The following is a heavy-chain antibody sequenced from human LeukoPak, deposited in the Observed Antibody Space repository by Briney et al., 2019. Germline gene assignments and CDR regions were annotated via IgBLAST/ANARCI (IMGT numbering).Heavy chain of an antibody. CDR2: IYYSGST. Sequence: SETLSLTCTVSGGSISSSSYYWGWIRQPPGKGLEWIGSIYYSGSTYYNLSLKSRVTISVDTSKNQFSLKLSSVTAADTAVYYCARQAEQQLVIGWFDPWGQGTLVTVSS. CDR3: ARQAEQQLVIGWFDP. V-gene: IGHV4-39*01. D-gene: IGHD6-13*01. J-gene: IGHJ5*02. CDR1: GGSISSSSYY.